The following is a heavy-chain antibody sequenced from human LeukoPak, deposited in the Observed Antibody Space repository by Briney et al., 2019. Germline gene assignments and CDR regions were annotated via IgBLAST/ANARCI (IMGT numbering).Heavy chain of an antibody. CDR3: AKSYSSSWSPFDY. D-gene: IGHD6-13*01. V-gene: IGHV3-23*01. CDR2: ISGSGGST. Sequence: PGGSLRLSCAASGFTFSSYAMSWVRQAPGKGLEWVSAISGSGGSTYYADSVKGRFTISRDNSKNTLYLQMNSLRAEDTAVYYRAKSYSSSWSPFDYWGQGTLVTVSS. J-gene: IGHJ4*02. CDR1: GFTFSSYA.